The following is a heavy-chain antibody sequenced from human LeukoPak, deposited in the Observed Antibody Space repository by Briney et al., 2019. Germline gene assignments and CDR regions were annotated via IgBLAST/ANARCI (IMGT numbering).Heavy chain of an antibody. J-gene: IGHJ4*02. V-gene: IGHV4-59*01. CDR3: ARARLTTLYDFDF. Sequence: SETLSLTCTVSGDSITTYYWTWIRQPPGKGLEWIGYNYYSGSTSYNPSLKSRVTISLDTSKNQVSLTLTSVTAADTAVYYCARARLTTLYDFDFWGQGTLVTVSS. CDR2: NYYSGST. CDR1: GDSITTYY. D-gene: IGHD3-3*01.